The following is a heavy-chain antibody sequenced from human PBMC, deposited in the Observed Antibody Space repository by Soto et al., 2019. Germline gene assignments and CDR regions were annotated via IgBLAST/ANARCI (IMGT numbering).Heavy chain of an antibody. V-gene: IGHV3-21*01. CDR1: GFTFSSYS. Sequence: EVQLVESGGDLVKPGGSLRLSCAASGFTFSSYSMNWVRQAPGKGLEWVSSISSSSSHIYYADSVKGRFTISRDNAKNSLYLQMNSLRAEDTAVYYCARVLTTVTALVDWYFDLWGRGTLVTVSS. J-gene: IGHJ2*01. D-gene: IGHD4-17*01. CDR2: ISSSSSHI. CDR3: ARVLTTVTALVDWYFDL.